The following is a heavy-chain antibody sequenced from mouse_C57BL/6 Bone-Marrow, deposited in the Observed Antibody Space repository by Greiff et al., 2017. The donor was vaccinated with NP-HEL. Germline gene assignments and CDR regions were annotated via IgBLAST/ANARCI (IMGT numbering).Heavy chain of an antibody. CDR2: IHPNSGST. CDR1: GYTFTSYW. V-gene: IGHV1-64*01. Sequence: QVQLQQSGAELVKPGASVKLSCKASGYTFTSYWMHWVKQRPGQGLEWIGMIHPNSGSTNYNEKFKSKATLTVDKSSSTAYMQLSSLTSEDSAVYYCARLKALYYDPYWGQGTTLTVSS. CDR3: ARLKALYYDPY. J-gene: IGHJ2*01. D-gene: IGHD2-4*01.